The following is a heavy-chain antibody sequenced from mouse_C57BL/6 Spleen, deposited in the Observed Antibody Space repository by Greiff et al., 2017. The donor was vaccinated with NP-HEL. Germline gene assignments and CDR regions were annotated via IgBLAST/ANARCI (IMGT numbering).Heavy chain of an antibody. V-gene: IGHV3-6*01. CDR3: ARDGYYGSSYGYAMDY. J-gene: IGHJ4*01. D-gene: IGHD1-1*01. CDR1: GYSITSGYY. CDR2: ISYDGSN. Sequence: ESGPGLVKPSQSLSLTCSVTGYSITSGYYWNWIRQFPGNKLEWMGYISYDGSNNYNPSLKNRISITRDTSKNQFFLKLNSVTTEDTATYYCARDGYYGSSYGYAMDYWGQGTSVTVSS.